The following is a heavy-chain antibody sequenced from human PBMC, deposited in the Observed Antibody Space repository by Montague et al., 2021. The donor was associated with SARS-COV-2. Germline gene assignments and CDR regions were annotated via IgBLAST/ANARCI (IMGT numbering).Heavy chain of an antibody. V-gene: IGHV4-31*03. J-gene: IGHJ4*02. CDR1: GGSISSDDSY. CDR2: ISYSGRT. CDR3: ARMYVPAHGTSAASYSDX. Sequence: TLSLTCIVSGGSISSDDSYWTWIRRHPGKGLEWIGYISYSGRTSYNVSLKSRLTISADTSDNQFSLKLTSMTAADTAVYYCARMYVPAHGTSAASYSDXWGRGTLVTVSS. D-gene: IGHD6-13*01.